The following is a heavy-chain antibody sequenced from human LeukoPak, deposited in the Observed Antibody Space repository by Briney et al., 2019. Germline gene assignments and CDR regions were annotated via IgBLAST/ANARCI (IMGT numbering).Heavy chain of an antibody. CDR2: ISDSGFST. CDR1: RFRFSNYA. V-gene: IGHV3-23*01. CDR3: AKEYLYDSSTYSYNFYGVDV. Sequence: GVPLTLPCTVSRFRFSNYAMIWLRHARGRALVWVSLISDSGFSTYYADSVKGRFTICRDNSKNTLYMQMNSLSAEDTAVYYCAKEYLYDSSTYSYNFYGVDVWGQGTTVTVSS. J-gene: IGHJ6*02. D-gene: IGHD3-22*01.